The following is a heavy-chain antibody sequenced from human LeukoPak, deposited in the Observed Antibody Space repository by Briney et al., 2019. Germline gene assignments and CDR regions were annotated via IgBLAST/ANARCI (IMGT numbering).Heavy chain of an antibody. V-gene: IGHV4-4*07. CDR1: GGSISSYY. CDR2: IYTSGST. CDR3: ARASNGGYDSSGYYYYYFDY. J-gene: IGHJ4*02. D-gene: IGHD3-22*01. Sequence: SETLSLTCTVSGGSISSYYWSWIRQPAGQGLEWIGRIYTSGSTNYNPSLKSRVTISVDTSKNQFSLKLSSVTAADTAVYYCARASNGGYDSSGYYYYYFDYWGQGTLVTVSS.